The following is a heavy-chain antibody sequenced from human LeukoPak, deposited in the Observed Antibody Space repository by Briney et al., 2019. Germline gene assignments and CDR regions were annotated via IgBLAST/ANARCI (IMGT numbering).Heavy chain of an antibody. CDR1: GGSFSGYY. J-gene: IGHJ4*02. Sequence: SETLSLTCAVYGGSFSGYYWSWIRQPPGKGLEWIGEINHSGSTNYNPSLKSRVTISVDTSENQFSLKLSSVTAADTAVYYCASSAYCSGGSCSPTGYFDYWGQGTLVTVSS. D-gene: IGHD2-15*01. V-gene: IGHV4-34*01. CDR2: INHSGST. CDR3: ASSAYCSGGSCSPTGYFDY.